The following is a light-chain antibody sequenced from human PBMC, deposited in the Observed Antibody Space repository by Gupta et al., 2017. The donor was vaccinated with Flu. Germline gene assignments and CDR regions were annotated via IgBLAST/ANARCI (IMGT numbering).Light chain of an antibody. CDR2: KNN. CDR1: SSNIGTFY. CDR3: AAWDDSLSGHWV. J-gene: IGLJ3*02. V-gene: IGLV1-47*01. Sequence: QPVLTQPPSASGTSGQRVTISCSGSSSNIGTFYVSWYQYLPGTAPKLLIYKNNQRPSGVSDRFSGSKTGTSASLAISGLRSEDEGDYFCAAWDDSLSGHWVFGGGTTVTVL.